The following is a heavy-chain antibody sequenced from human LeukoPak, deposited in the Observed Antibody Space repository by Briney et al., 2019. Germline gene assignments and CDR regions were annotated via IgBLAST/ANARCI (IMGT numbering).Heavy chain of an antibody. Sequence: GGSLRLSCAASGFTFSSYAMHWVRQAPGKGLEWVAVISYDGSNKYYEDSVKGRFTISRDNSKNTLYLQMNSLRAEDTAVYYCARRSYGSGLSRTHNWFDPWGQGTLVTVSS. V-gene: IGHV3-30-3*01. CDR3: ARRSYGSGLSRTHNWFDP. CDR2: ISYDGSNK. J-gene: IGHJ5*02. CDR1: GFTFSSYA. D-gene: IGHD3-10*01.